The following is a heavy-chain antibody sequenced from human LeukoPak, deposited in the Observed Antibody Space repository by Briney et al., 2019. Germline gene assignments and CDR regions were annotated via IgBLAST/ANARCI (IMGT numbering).Heavy chain of an antibody. J-gene: IGHJ6*03. V-gene: IGHV3-48*01. Sequence: PGRSLRLSCAASGFTFVSYNMNWVRQAPGKGLEWVSYISSSSSLIYYAGSVKGRFTVSRDSAKRSLYLQMNSLRAEDTAVYYCARDGNRDGDMDVWGKGTTVTVSS. CDR2: ISSSSSLI. CDR3: ARDGNRDGDMDV. D-gene: IGHD1-1*01. CDR1: GFTFVSYN.